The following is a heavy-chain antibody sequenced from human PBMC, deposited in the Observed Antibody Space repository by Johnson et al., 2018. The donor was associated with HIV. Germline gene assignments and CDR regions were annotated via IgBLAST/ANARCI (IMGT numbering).Heavy chain of an antibody. CDR3: ARAYRRSFDF. J-gene: IGHJ3*01. D-gene: IGHD5-12*01. CDR2: LSYDGSNQ. CDR1: GFTFSSYA. V-gene: IGHV3-30-3*01. Sequence: QVQLVESGGGVVQPGGSLRLSCAASGFTFSSYAMSWVRQAPGQGLEWVAVLSYDGSNQYYADSLKGRFTISRDNSKNTLYLQMNSLRAEDTAVYYCARAYRRSFDFWGQGTMVTVSS.